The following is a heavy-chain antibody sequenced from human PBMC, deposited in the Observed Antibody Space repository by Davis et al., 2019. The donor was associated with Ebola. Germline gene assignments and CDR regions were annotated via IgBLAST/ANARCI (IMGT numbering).Heavy chain of an antibody. CDR2: INHSGST. CDR3: ARIRTAATGYDASHI. CDR1: GGSFSGYY. Sequence: MPGGSLRLSCAVYGGSFSGYYWSWIRQPPGKGLEWIGEINHSGSTNYNPSLKSRVTISVDTSKNQFSLKLSSVTAADTAVYYCARIRTAATGYDASHIWGQGTMVTVSS. D-gene: IGHD2-2*01. J-gene: IGHJ3*02. V-gene: IGHV4-34*01.